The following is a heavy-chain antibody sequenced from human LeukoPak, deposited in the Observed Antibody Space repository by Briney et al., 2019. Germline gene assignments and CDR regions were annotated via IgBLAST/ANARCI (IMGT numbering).Heavy chain of an antibody. CDR1: GFTFDDYA. CDR3: AKLSAGSENDY. Sequence: GGSLRLSCAASGFTFDDYAMHWVRQVPGKGPEWVAGINWNSGSIDYANSVKGRFTISRDNAKNYLYLQMNSLRSEDTALYYCAKLSAGSENDYWGQGTLVTVSS. CDR2: INWNSGSI. D-gene: IGHD3-10*01. J-gene: IGHJ4*02. V-gene: IGHV3-9*01.